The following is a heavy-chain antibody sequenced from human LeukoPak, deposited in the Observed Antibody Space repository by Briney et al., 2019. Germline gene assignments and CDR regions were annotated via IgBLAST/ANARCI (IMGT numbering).Heavy chain of an antibody. CDR3: ARSSPGSSGWYSGFDY. J-gene: IGHJ4*02. CDR2: ISSSSSYI. V-gene: IGHV3-21*01. CDR1: GFTFSSYS. Sequence: NPGGSLRLSCAASGFTFSSYSMNWVRQAPGKGLEWVSSISSSSSYIYYADSVKGRFTISRDNAKNSLYLQMNSLRAEDTAVYYCARSSPGSSGWYSGFDYWGQGTLVTVSS. D-gene: IGHD6-19*01.